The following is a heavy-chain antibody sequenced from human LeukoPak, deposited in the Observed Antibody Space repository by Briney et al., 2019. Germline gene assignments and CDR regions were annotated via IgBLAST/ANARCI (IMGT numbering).Heavy chain of an antibody. D-gene: IGHD6-19*01. CDR3: ARSGVAGTFDI. J-gene: IGHJ3*02. CDR1: GFTFSSYE. CDR2: ISSSGRTI. Sequence: GGSLRLSCAASGFTFSSYEMNWVRQAPGKGLEWVSYISSSGRTIYYADSVKGRFTISRDNAKNSLYLQMNSLRAEDTALYYCARSGVAGTFDIWGQGTMVTVSS. V-gene: IGHV3-48*03.